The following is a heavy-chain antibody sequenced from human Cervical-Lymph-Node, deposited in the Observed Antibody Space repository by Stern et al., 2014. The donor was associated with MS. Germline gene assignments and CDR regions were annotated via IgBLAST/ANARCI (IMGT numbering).Heavy chain of an antibody. CDR1: GGSISSSNW. CDR2: IYHRGST. D-gene: IGHD2-2*01. Sequence: QVQLQESGPGLVKPSGTLSLTCAVSGGSISSSNWGSWVRQPPGKGLEWIGEIYHRGSTNYHPSHKSRVTISVDKSKNQFSLKLSSVTAADTAVYYCARDLRVVPAAHYYYYGMDVWGQGTTVTVSS. V-gene: IGHV4-4*02. J-gene: IGHJ6*02. CDR3: ARDLRVVPAAHYYYYGMDV.